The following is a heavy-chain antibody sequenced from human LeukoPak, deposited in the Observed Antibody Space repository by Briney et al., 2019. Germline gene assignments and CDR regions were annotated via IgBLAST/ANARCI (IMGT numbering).Heavy chain of an antibody. CDR2: INPNSGGT. CDR1: GYTFTGYY. D-gene: IGHD3-10*01. V-gene: IGHV1-2*02. J-gene: IGHJ6*03. CDR3: ARVRSNWFGELLVGVEYYYYMDV. Sequence: ASVKVSCKASGYTFTGYYMHWVRQAPGQGLEWMGWINPNSGGTNYAQKFQGRVTMTRDTSISTAYMELSRLRSDDTAVYYCARVRSNWFGELLVGVEYYYYMDVWGKGTTVTISS.